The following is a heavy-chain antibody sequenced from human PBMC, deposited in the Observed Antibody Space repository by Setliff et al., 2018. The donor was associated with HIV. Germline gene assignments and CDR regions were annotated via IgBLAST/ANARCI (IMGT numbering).Heavy chain of an antibody. V-gene: IGHV1-69*05. CDR3: ASSAGAVPTTAPYGDYYYYFYMDI. Sequence: SVKVSCKASGGIFSRFAFSWVRQAPGQGLEWMGGIIPIFGTPNYAQKFQGRGTITTDESTNTVYMELYSLTSEDTAIYYCASSAGAVPTTAPYGDYYYYFYMDIWGKGTTVTVSS. D-gene: IGHD1-1*01. CDR1: GGIFSRFA. CDR2: IIPIFGTP. J-gene: IGHJ6*03.